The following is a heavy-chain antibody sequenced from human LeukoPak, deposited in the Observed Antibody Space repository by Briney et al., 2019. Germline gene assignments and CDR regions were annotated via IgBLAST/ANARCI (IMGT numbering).Heavy chain of an antibody. V-gene: IGHV3-23*01. D-gene: IGHD2-15*01. CDR3: VKNGDRGAYCSGGSCYPYYYYYMDV. CDR2: ISFTGGTT. Sequence: GGTLRLSCAASGFTFSSYGMSWVRQAPGKGLEWVSSISFTGGTTYYADSVKGRFTISRDNSMDTLYLQMNSVRAEDTAIYYCVKNGDRGAYCSGGSCYPYYYYYMDVWGKGTTVTISS. J-gene: IGHJ6*03. CDR1: GFTFSSYG.